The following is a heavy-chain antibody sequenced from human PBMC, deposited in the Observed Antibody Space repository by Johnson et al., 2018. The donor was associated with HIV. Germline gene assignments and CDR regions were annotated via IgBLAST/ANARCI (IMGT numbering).Heavy chain of an antibody. Sequence: VQLVESGGGLVQPGGSLRLSCAASGLTVSSSYMSWVRQAPGKGLEWVSVIYSGGGTYYVDSVKGRFTISRPTSKNTLYLQMNSLRAEDTAVYYCARDGGYCSSTSCFRHWASAFDIWGQGTMVTVSS. CDR2: IYSGGGT. V-gene: IGHV3-53*04. CDR1: GLTVSSSY. CDR3: ARDGGYCSSTSCFRHWASAFDI. J-gene: IGHJ3*02. D-gene: IGHD2-2*01.